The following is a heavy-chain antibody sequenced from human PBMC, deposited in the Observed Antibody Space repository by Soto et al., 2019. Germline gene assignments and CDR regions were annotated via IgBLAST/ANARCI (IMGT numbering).Heavy chain of an antibody. CDR3: ARKDSSGYSNWFDP. CDR2: IYPADSDT. D-gene: IGHD3-22*01. CDR1: GSTFSRYW. V-gene: IGHV5-51*01. J-gene: IGHJ5*02. Sequence: GESLKISCKTSGSTFSRYWIAGVLQRPGRGLEWMGIIYPADSDTRYSPSFQGQVTISADKSTSTAYLHWNSLKAPDSATYHCARKDSSGYSNWFDPWGQGTLVTVSS.